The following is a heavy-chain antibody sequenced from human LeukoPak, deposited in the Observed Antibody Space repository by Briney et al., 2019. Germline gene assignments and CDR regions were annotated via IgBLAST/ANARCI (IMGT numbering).Heavy chain of an antibody. J-gene: IGHJ2*01. CDR1: GGSLSSYY. V-gene: IGHV4-59*08. CDR3: ARIPKIAAAGTDQHNWYFDL. CDR2: IYYSGST. Sequence: SETLSLTCTVSGGSLSSYYWSWIRQPPGKGLEWIGYIYYSGSTNYNPSLKSRVTISVDTSKNQFSLKLSSVTAADTAVYYCARIPKIAAAGTDQHNWYFDLWGRGTLVTVSS. D-gene: IGHD6-13*01.